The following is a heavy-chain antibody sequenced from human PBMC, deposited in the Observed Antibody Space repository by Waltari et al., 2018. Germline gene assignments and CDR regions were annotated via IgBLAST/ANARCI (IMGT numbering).Heavy chain of an antibody. CDR1: GGSFSGYY. V-gene: IGHV4-34*01. J-gene: IGHJ4*02. CDR3: ARAKRYDFWSGFPYFDY. Sequence: QVQLQQWGAGLLKPSETLSLTCAVYGGSFSGYYWSWIRQPPGKGLEWIGEINHSGSTNYNPSLKSRVTISVDTSKNQFSLKLSSVTAADTAVYYCARAKRYDFWSGFPYFDYWGQGTLVTVSS. CDR2: INHSGST. D-gene: IGHD3-3*01.